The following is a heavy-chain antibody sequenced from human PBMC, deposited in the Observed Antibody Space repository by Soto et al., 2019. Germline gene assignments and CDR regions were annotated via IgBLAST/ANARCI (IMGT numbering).Heavy chain of an antibody. V-gene: IGHV3-30*18. Sequence: QVQLVESGGGVVQPGRSLRLSCAASGFTFSSYGMHWVRQAPGKGLEWVAVISYDGSNKYYADSVKGRFTISRDNSKNSRSMQMDSLRAEWTAVYYCAKAQGSGSTPGYFDLWGRGTLVTVSS. CDR2: ISYDGSNK. CDR1: GFTFSSYG. D-gene: IGHD1-26*01. J-gene: IGHJ2*01. CDR3: AKAQGSGSTPGYFDL.